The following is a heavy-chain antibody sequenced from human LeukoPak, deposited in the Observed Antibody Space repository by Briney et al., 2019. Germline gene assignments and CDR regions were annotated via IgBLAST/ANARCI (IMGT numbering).Heavy chain of an antibody. Sequence: SVKVSCKASGGTFISYAISWVRQAPGQGLEWMGGIIPIFGTANYAQKFQGRVTITADESTSTAYMELSSLRSEDTAVYYCAREGDIVATIDWGQGTLATVSS. J-gene: IGHJ4*02. CDR2: IIPIFGTA. D-gene: IGHD5-12*01. CDR1: GGTFISYA. V-gene: IGHV1-69*13. CDR3: AREGDIVATID.